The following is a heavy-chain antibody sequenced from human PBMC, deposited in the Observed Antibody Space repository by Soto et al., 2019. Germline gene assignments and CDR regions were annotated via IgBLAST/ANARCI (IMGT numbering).Heavy chain of an antibody. CDR3: ATGIIANYFSYYYMDV. V-gene: IGHV4-59*01. J-gene: IGHJ6*03. D-gene: IGHD1-20*01. Sequence: PSETLSLTCTVSGGSISSYYWSWIRQPPGKGLEWIGYIYYSGSTNYNPSLKSRVTISVDTSKNQFSLKLSSVTADDTAVYYCATGIIANYFSYYYMDVWGTGTTVTVSS. CDR1: GGSISSYY. CDR2: IYYSGST.